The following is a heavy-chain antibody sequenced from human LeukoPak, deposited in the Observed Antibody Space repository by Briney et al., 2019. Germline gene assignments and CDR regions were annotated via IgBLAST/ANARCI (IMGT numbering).Heavy chain of an antibody. D-gene: IGHD1-14*01. CDR1: GGSISSSSYY. CDR2: IYYSGST. CDR3: AREPVPGAFDI. V-gene: IGHV4-30-4*08. Sequence: PSETLSLTCTVSGGSISSSSYYWGWIRQPPGKGLEWIGYIYYSGSTYYNPSLKSRVTISVDTSKNQFSLKLSSVTAADTAVYYRAREPVPGAFDIWGQGTMVTVSS. J-gene: IGHJ3*02.